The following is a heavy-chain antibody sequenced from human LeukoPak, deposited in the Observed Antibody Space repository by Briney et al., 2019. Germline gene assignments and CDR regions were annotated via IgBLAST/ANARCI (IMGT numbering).Heavy chain of an antibody. D-gene: IGHD6-19*01. V-gene: IGHV3-23*01. J-gene: IGHJ4*02. Sequence: GGSLRLSCAASGFTFSSYAMSWVRQAPRKGLEWVSAISGSGGSTYYADSVKGRFTISRDNSKNTLYLQMNSLRAEDTAVYYCAKDSSSSGFSAACNFDYWGQGTLVAVSS. CDR3: AKDSSSSGFSAACNFDY. CDR2: ISGSGGST. CDR1: GFTFSSYA.